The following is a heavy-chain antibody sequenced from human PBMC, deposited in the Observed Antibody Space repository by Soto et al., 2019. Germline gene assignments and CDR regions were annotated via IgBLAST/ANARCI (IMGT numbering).Heavy chain of an antibody. V-gene: IGHV3-23*01. CDR1: GFTFRSYA. CDR3: ARDFYYHGSGTMGGYFDY. Sequence: GGSLRLSCAASGFTFRSYAMSWVRQAPGKGLEWVSGISGSGISTHYADSVKGRFTISRDNSKNTLYLQMNSLRAEDTAVYYCARDFYYHGSGTMGGYFDYWGQGTLVTVSS. J-gene: IGHJ4*02. D-gene: IGHD3-10*01. CDR2: ISGSGIST.